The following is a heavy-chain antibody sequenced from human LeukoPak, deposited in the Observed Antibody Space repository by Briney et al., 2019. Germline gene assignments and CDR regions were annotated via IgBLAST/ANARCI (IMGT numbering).Heavy chain of an antibody. CDR3: AREDCSGGSCYDY. J-gene: IGHJ4*02. CDR1: GYTFTSYG. CDR2: ISAYNGNT. V-gene: IGHV1-18*01. D-gene: IGHD2-15*01. Sequence: ASVKVSCKASGYTFTSYGISWVRQAPGQGLEWMGWISAYNGNTNYPQKLQGRVTMTTDTSTSTVYMELRSLRSDDTAVYFCAREDCSGGSCYDYWGREPWSPSPQ.